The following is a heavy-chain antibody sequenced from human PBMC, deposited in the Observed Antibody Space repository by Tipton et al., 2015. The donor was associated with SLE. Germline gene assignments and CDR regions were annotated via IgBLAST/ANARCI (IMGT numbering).Heavy chain of an antibody. D-gene: IGHD2-8*02. CDR3: ARECSGTGCLDY. CDR2: ISPNNGNT. CDR1: GYTFTSYY. J-gene: IGHJ4*02. V-gene: IGHV1-18*04. Sequence: QSGPEVKKPGASVKVSCKASGYTFTSYYMHWVRQAPGQGLEWMGWISPNNGNTKYAQRFQGRVTVTTDTSTSTTYMALRSPRSDDTAIYYCARECSGTGCLDYWGQGTLVTVSS.